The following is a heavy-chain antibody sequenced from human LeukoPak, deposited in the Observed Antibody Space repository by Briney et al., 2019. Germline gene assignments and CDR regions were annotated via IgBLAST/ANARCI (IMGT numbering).Heavy chain of an antibody. D-gene: IGHD3-22*01. CDR1: GFTFSNYA. V-gene: IGHV3-23*01. CDR3: AKNYYDRSGPFSWVFDY. J-gene: IGHJ4*02. Sequence: GGSLRLSCPASGFTFSNYAMTWVRQAPGKGLEWVSGILASGETTYYADSVKCRFTIYRDNTMNTLYLQMKSLRAEDTAIYYCAKNYYDRSGPFSWVFDYWGQGTLVTVSS. CDR2: ILASGETT.